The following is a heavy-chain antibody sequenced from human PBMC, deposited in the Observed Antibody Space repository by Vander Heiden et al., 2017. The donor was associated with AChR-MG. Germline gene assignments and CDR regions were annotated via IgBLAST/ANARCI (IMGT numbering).Heavy chain of an antibody. CDR3: ARATAINYYDSSGYRDY. CDR1: GYTFTSYY. D-gene: IGHD3-22*01. CDR2: INPSGGST. V-gene: IGHV1-46*01. J-gene: IGHJ4*02. Sequence: QVQLAQSGAEVKKPGASVKVSCKASGYTFTSYYMHWVRQAPGQGLEWMGIINPSGGSTSYAQKFQGRVTMTRDTSTSTVYMELSSLRSEDTAVYYCARATAINYYDSSGYRDYWGQGTLVTVSS.